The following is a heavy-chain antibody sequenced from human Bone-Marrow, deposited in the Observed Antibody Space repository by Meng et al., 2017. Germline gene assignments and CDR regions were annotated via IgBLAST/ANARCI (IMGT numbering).Heavy chain of an antibody. CDR3: ARASTVVTRSSFDP. CDR1: GYTFTSYG. D-gene: IGHD4-23*01. Sequence: QVQLVKSGGKVKKPGASVKVSCKASGYTFTSYGIRWVRQAPGQGLEWMGWISAYKGNTNYVQKFQGRVTMTTDTSTSTAYMELRSLRSDDTAVYYCARASTVVTRSSFDPWGQGTLVTVSS. CDR2: ISAYKGNT. J-gene: IGHJ5*02. V-gene: IGHV1-18*01.